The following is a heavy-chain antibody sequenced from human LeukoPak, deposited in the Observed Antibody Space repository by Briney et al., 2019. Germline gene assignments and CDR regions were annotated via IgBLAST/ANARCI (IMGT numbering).Heavy chain of an antibody. CDR3: AGSKRVVRGVIYFDY. V-gene: IGHV1-2*06. J-gene: IGHJ4*02. Sequence: GASVKVSCKASGYTFTGYYMHWVRQAPGQGLEWMGRINPNSGGTNYAQKFQGRVTMTRDTSISTAYMELSSLRSEDTAVYYCAGSKRVVRGVIYFDYWGQGTLVAVSS. D-gene: IGHD3-10*01. CDR1: GYTFTGYY. CDR2: INPNSGGT.